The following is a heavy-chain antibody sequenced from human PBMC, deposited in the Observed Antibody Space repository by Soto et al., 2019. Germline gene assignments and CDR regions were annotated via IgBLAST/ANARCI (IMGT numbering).Heavy chain of an antibody. J-gene: IGHJ4*02. CDR3: ASSIN. V-gene: IGHV3-33*03. CDR2: IWYDGSNK. CDR1: GFPFSSYG. Sequence: GGSLRLSCAASGFPFSSYGMHWVRQAPGKGLDWVGVIWYDGSNKDYAESVKGRFTISRDNSKNMLYLQMNSLRADDTAVYYCASSINWGQGTLVTVSS.